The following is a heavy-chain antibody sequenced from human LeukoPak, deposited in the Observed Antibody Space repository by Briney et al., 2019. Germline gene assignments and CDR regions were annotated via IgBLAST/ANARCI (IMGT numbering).Heavy chain of an antibody. J-gene: IGHJ4*02. CDR1: GGSFSGYY. Sequence: SETLSLTCAVYGGSFSGYYWSWIRQPPGKGLEWIGEIYHSGSTNYNPSLKSRVTISVDKSKNQFSLKLSSVTAADTAVYYCARDYYDSSGFDYWGQGTLVTASS. CDR3: ARDYYDSSGFDY. CDR2: IYHSGST. V-gene: IGHV4-34*01. D-gene: IGHD3-22*01.